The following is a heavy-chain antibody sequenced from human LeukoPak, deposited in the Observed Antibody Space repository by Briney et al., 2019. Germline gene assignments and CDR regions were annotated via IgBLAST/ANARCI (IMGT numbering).Heavy chain of an antibody. CDR3: ARGHPPYYFDY. Sequence: ASVKVSCKASGYTFISYGISWMRQAPGQGLEWMGGIIPIFGTANYAQKFQGRVTITADESTSTAYMELSSLRSEDTAVYYCARGHPPYYFDYWGQGTLVTVSS. CDR1: GYTFISYG. V-gene: IGHV1-69*13. J-gene: IGHJ4*02. CDR2: IIPIFGTA.